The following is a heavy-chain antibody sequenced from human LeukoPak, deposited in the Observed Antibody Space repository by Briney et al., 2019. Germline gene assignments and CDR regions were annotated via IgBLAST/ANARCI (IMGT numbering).Heavy chain of an antibody. CDR2: INSDGSST. Sequence: PGGSLRLSCAASGFTFSSYWMHWVRQAPGKGLVWVSRINSDGSSTSYADSVKGQFTISRDNAKNTLYLQMNSLRAEDTAVYYCARDPEWLLYRYLDYWGQGTLVTVSS. D-gene: IGHD3-3*01. V-gene: IGHV3-74*01. J-gene: IGHJ4*02. CDR3: ARDPEWLLYRYLDY. CDR1: GFTFSSYW.